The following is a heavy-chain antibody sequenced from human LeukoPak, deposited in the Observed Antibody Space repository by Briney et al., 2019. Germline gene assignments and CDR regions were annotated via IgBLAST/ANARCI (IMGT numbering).Heavy chain of an antibody. CDR2: INPNSGGT. D-gene: IGHD3-22*01. CDR1: GYTLTDYY. CDR3: ARVGYYESSGYYKY. Sequence: GASVKVSCKASGYTLTDYYMHWVRQAPGQGLEWMGLINPNSGGTNYAQKFQGRVTMTRDTSISTVYMELSRLRSDDTAVYYCARVGYYESSGYYKYWGQGTLVTVSS. J-gene: IGHJ4*02. V-gene: IGHV1-2*06.